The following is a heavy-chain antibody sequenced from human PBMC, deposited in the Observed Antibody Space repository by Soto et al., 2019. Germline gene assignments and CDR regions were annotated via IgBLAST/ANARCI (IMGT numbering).Heavy chain of an antibody. Sequence: PGGSLRLSCAASGFTFSSYAMSWIRQPPGRGMEWVGYSHHSGATNYNPSLKSRVTISVDTSKNQFSLKLNSVTAADTAVYYCAKGGWSLDYWGQGTLVTVSS. V-gene: IGHV4-59*01. CDR3: AKGGWSLDY. CDR2: SHHSGAT. CDR1: GFTFSSYA. J-gene: IGHJ4*02.